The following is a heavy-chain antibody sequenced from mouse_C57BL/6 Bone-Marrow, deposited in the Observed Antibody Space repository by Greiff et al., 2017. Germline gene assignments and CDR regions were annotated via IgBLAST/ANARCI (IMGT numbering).Heavy chain of an antibody. Sequence: QVQLQRSGAELARPGASVKLSCKASGYTFTSYGISWVKQRTGQGLEWIGEIYPRSGNTYYNEKFKGKATLTADKSSSTAYMELRSLTSEDSAVYFCARITTVVDAMDYWGQGTSVTVSS. CDR2: IYPRSGNT. J-gene: IGHJ4*01. V-gene: IGHV1-81*01. CDR1: GYTFTSYG. D-gene: IGHD1-1*01. CDR3: ARITTVVDAMDY.